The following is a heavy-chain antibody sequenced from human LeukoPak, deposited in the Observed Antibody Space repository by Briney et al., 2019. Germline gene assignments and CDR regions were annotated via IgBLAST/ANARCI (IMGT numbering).Heavy chain of an antibody. D-gene: IGHD5-12*01. Sequence: GGSLRLSCAASGFTFSSYAMSWVRQAPGKGLEWVSAISGSGGSTYYADSVKGRFTISRDNSKNTLYLQMNSLRAEDTAVYYCANSGHALSGYDAGNDYWGQGTLVTVSS. CDR1: GFTFSSYA. J-gene: IGHJ4*02. CDR3: ANSGHALSGYDAGNDY. CDR2: ISGSGGST. V-gene: IGHV3-23*01.